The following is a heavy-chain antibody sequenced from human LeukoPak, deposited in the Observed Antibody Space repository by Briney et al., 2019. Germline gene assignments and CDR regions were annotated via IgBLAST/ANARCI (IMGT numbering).Heavy chain of an antibody. D-gene: IGHD1-14*01. CDR1: GGSFSGYY. J-gene: IGHJ4*02. CDR2: INHSGST. V-gene: IGHV4-34*01. CDR3: ARLAEGTGDY. Sequence: SETLSLTCAVYGGSFSGYYWSWIRQPPGKGLEWIGEINHSGSTNYNPSLKSRVTISVDTSKNQFSLKLSSVTAADTAVYYCARLAEGTGDYWGRGTLVTVSS.